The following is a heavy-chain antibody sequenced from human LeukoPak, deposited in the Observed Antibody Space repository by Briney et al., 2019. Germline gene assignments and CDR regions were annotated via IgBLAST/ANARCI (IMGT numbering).Heavy chain of an antibody. CDR1: GFTFSKYA. J-gene: IGHJ4*02. D-gene: IGHD4-17*01. CDR2: TSPSDGNT. V-gene: IGHV3-23*01. CDR3: AKESSVTYGITE. Sequence: QTGGSLRLSCAASGFTFSKYAMSWVRQAPGKGLEWVSATSPSDGNTFYADSVKGRFTISRDNSKNTLSLQMNSLRAEDTALYYCAKESSVTYGITEGGQGTLVTVSS.